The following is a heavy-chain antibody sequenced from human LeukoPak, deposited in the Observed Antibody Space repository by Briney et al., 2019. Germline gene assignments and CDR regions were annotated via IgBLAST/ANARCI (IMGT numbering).Heavy chain of an antibody. CDR3: ARESWDYYFDF. V-gene: IGHV3-23*01. CDR1: GLTFSNYA. D-gene: IGHD1-26*01. J-gene: IGHJ4*02. CDR2: ITGSGRGT. Sequence: RPGGSLRLSCTASGLTFSNYATTWVRQAPGKGLEWVSSITGSGRGTYYADSVKGRFGISRDNSKNTLYLQMNSLRAEDTAVYYCARESWDYYFDFWGQGILVTVSS.